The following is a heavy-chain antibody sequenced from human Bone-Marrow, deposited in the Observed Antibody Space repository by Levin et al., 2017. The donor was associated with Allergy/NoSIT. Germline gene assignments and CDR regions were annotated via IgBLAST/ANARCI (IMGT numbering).Heavy chain of an antibody. V-gene: IGHV3-7*02. CDR3: AVLGQQLVLSYYYYGMDV. Sequence: GGSLRLSCAASGFTFSSYWMSWVRQAPGKGLEWVANIKQDGSEKYYVDSVKGRFTISRDNAKNSLYLQMNSLRAEDTAVYYCAVLGQQLVLSYYYYGMDVWGQGTTVTVSS. CDR2: IKQDGSEK. CDR1: GFTFSSYW. D-gene: IGHD6-13*01. J-gene: IGHJ6*02.